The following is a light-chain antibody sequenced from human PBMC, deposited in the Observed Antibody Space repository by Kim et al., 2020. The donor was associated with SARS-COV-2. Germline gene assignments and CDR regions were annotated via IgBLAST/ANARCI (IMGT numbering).Light chain of an antibody. CDR2: DVY. Sequence: GQSVTISCTGSSSDVGHDNYVSWYQQHPGKAPKLMIYDVYNRPSGVSSRFSGSKSGNTASLTISGLQADDEADYYCNSYTSSSTWIFGGGTQLTVL. J-gene: IGLJ2*01. V-gene: IGLV2-14*03. CDR3: NSYTSSSTWI. CDR1: SSDVGHDNY.